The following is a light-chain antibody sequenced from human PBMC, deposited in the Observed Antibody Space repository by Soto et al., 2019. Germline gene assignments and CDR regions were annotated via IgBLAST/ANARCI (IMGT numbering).Light chain of an antibody. CDR1: QPVSNW. V-gene: IGKV1-12*01. J-gene: IGKJ4*01. Sequence: DIQMTQSPSSVSASVGDRVTITCRASQPVSNWLAWYQQKPGKSPKLLIYAASKLQVGVSSRFRGSGSGTDFTLTIISLQPEDFATYYCQQANGFSPHTFGGGTTVEIK. CDR2: AAS. CDR3: QQANGFSPHT.